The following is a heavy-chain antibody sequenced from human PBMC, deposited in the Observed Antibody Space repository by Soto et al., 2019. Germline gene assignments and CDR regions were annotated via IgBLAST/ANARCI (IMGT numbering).Heavy chain of an antibody. V-gene: IGHV1-69*02. CDR1: GGTFSSYT. CDR3: ARGPGGRHAFDI. J-gene: IGHJ3*02. CDR2: IIPILGIA. Sequence: ASVKVSCKASGGTFSSYTISWVRQAPGQGLEWMGRIIPILGIANYAQKFQGRVTITADKSTSTAYMELSSLRSEDTAVYYCARGPGGRHAFDIWGQGTMVTVSS. D-gene: IGHD3-10*01.